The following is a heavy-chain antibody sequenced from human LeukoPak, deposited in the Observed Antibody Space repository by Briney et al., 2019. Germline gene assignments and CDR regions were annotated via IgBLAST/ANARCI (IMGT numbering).Heavy chain of an antibody. J-gene: IGHJ6*02. Sequence: GGSLRLACAASGFTFSTYGMHWVRQAPGKGLEWVAIIWNDGSNKYYADSVKGRFTISRDNSKNTLYLQVNSLRAEDTAVYYCARALFAGAFYGMDVWGQGTTVTVSS. CDR1: GFTFSTYG. V-gene: IGHV3-33*01. CDR3: ARALFAGAFYGMDV. D-gene: IGHD3-10*01. CDR2: IWNDGSNK.